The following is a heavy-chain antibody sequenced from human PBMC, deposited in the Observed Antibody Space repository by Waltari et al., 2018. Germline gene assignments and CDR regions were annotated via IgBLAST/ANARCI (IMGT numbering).Heavy chain of an antibody. J-gene: IGHJ4*02. D-gene: IGHD6-13*01. CDR3: ARRWAAAAGSASYDY. Sequence: QVQLQESGPGLVKPSETLSLTCAVSGYSISSGYYWGWIRQPPGKGLEWIGSIYHSGSTYYNPSLKSRVTISVDTSKNQFSLKLSSVTAADTAVYYCARRWAAAAGSASYDYWGQGTLVTVSS. V-gene: IGHV4-38-2*01. CDR2: IYHSGST. CDR1: GYSISSGYY.